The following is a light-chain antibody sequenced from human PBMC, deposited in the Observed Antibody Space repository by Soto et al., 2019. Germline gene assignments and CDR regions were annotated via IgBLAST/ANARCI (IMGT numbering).Light chain of an antibody. J-gene: IGLJ1*01. Sequence: HSPLAQPASVSLSPGQSITISCTGTSSDVGAYNYVSWYQQHPGKAPKLMIYEVSHRPSGVSNRFSGSKSGNTASLTISGLQAEDEADYYCSSYTSSSTLVFATGTKVTVL. CDR1: SSDVGAYNY. CDR3: SSYTSSSTLV. CDR2: EVS. V-gene: IGLV2-14*01.